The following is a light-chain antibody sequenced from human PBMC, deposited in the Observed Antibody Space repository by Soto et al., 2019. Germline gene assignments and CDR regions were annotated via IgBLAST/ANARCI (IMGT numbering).Light chain of an antibody. J-gene: IGKJ5*01. Sequence: DIVMTQSPDFLAVSLGERATINCKSSQSVLYSSNNKNYLAWYKQKPGQPPNLLIYWASTRESGVPDRFSGSGSGIDFTLAISSLKAEDVAVYYCQRYYSFPITFGQGTRLEIK. CDR1: QSVLYSSNNKNY. CDR2: WAS. V-gene: IGKV4-1*01. CDR3: QRYYSFPIT.